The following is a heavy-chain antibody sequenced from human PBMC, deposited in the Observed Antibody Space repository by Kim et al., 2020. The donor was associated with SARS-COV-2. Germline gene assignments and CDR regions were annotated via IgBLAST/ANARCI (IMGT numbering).Heavy chain of an antibody. CDR3: ARDRTPDY. J-gene: IGHJ4*02. CDR2: GNNK. Sequence: GNNKYYADSVKGRFTISRDNSKNTLYLQMNSLRAEDTAVYYCARDRTPDYWGQGTLVTVSS. V-gene: IGHV3-33*01.